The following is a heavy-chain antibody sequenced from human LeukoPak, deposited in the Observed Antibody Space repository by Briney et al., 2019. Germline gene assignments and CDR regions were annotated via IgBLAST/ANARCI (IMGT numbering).Heavy chain of an antibody. D-gene: IGHD3-10*01. J-gene: IGHJ4*02. Sequence: GGSLRLSCAASGFTFSSYAMSWVRQAPGKGLEWVSVISGSGSSTYYADSVKGRFTISRDNSKNTLYLQMNSLRAEDTAVYYCAKGYYSRSGTNFDYWGQGPLVTVSA. CDR2: ISGSGSST. V-gene: IGHV3-23*01. CDR3: AKGYYSRSGTNFDY. CDR1: GFTFSSYA.